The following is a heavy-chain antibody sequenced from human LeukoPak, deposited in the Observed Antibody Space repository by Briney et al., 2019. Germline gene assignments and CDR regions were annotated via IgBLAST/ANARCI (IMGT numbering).Heavy chain of an antibody. D-gene: IGHD6-13*01. Sequence: SETLSLTCTVSGYSISSGYYWGWMRQPPGKGLEWIESIHHSGSTYYNPSLKSRVTMSIDTSKNQFSLKLSSVTAADTAVYYCARTRGGIAAADAYFDYWGQGTLVTVSS. CDR3: ARTRGGIAAADAYFDY. J-gene: IGHJ4*02. V-gene: IGHV4-38-2*02. CDR2: IHHSGST. CDR1: GYSISSGYY.